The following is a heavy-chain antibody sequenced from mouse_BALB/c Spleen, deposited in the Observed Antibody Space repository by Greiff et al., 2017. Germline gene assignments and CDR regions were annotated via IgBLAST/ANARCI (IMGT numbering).Heavy chain of an antibody. V-gene: IGHV1-4*02. D-gene: IGHD2-3*01. CDR3: ARSGDGPSFAY. CDR1: GYTFTSYT. Sequence: VQLQQSAAELARPGASVKMSCKASGYTFTSYTMHWVKQRPGQGLEWIGYINPSSGYTEYNQKFKDKTTLTADKSSSTAYMQLSSLTSEDSAVYYCARSGDGPSFAYWGQGTLVTVSA. CDR2: INPSSGYT. J-gene: IGHJ3*01.